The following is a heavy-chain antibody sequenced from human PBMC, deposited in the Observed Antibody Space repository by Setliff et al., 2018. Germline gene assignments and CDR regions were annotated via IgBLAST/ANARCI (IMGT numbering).Heavy chain of an antibody. D-gene: IGHD3-22*01. J-gene: IGHJ4*03. Sequence: GSLRLSCAASGFTFSNAWMSWVRQAPGKGLEWVGQIKRKTDGETTDYAAPVKGRFIISRDDSKRTLYLQLNSLNTEDTAVYYCAADTFDSNAQAFDYWGQGTMVTVS. V-gene: IGHV3-15*01. CDR3: AADTFDSNAQAFDY. CDR2: IKRKTDGETT. CDR1: GFTFSNAW.